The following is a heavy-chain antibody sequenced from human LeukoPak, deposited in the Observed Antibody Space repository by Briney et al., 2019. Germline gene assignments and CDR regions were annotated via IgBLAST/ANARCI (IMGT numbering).Heavy chain of an antibody. D-gene: IGHD3-22*01. J-gene: IGHJ4*02. Sequence: WDTLSLTCTVSGDSISSYHWSWIRQPPGKGLGWIGYISYSGGPNYNPSHKSRVTISVDTSKNQFSLDLTSATAADTAVYYCAREYYGSSCYYNDYWGQGALVTVSS. CDR1: GDSISSYH. CDR3: AREYYGSSCYYNDY. CDR2: ISYSGGP. V-gene: IGHV4-59*07.